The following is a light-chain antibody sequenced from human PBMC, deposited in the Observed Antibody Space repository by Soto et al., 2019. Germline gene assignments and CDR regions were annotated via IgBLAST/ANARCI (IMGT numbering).Light chain of an antibody. J-gene: IGKJ1*01. CDR2: GAS. CDR3: QQYGSSPWT. V-gene: IGKV3-20*01. Sequence: TVLRQCPGSLSLSRGERATRSCRASQSISSSYLAWYQQKPGQAPRLLIYGASSRATGISDRFSGSGSGTDFTLSICRLEPEDFAVYYCQQYGSSPWTFAQGTKVDIK. CDR1: QSISSSY.